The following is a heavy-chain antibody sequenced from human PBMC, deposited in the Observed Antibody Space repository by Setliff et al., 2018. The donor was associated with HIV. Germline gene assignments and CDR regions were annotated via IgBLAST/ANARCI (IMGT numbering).Heavy chain of an antibody. J-gene: IGHJ4*02. CDR1: GFTFSTYT. CDR2: ISSRAYGATP. Sequence: PGGSLRLSCAASGFTFSTYTMNWVRQAPGQGLEWVSSISSRAYGATPEYAASVKGRFTILRDDYESIAYLQMSSLRTEDTAVYYCSRATKVVATRTPDPMHDFWGQGALVTVSS. V-gene: IGHV3-49*04. D-gene: IGHD5-12*01. CDR3: SRATKVVATRTPDPMHDF.